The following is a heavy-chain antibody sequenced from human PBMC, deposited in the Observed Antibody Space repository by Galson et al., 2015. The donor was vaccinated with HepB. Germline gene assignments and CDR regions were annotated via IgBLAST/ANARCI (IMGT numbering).Heavy chain of an antibody. J-gene: IGHJ6*02. V-gene: IGHV1-24*01. CDR1: GYTLTELS. Sequence: SVKVSCKVSGYTLTELSMHWVRQAPGKGLEWMGGFDPEDGETIYAQKFQGRVTMTEDTSTDTAYMELSSLRSEDTAVYYCATKANSGYDRDYYYYGMDAWGQGTTVTVSS. D-gene: IGHD5-12*01. CDR2: FDPEDGET. CDR3: ATKANSGYDRDYYYYGMDA.